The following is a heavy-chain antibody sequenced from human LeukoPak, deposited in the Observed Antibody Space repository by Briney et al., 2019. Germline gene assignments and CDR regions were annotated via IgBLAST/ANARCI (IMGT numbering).Heavy chain of an antibody. CDR1: GFTFSSYV. Sequence: GGSLSLSCAASGFTFSSYVMSWVRQAPGKGLEWVSAISGSGGSTYYADSVKGRFTISRDNSKNTLYLQMNSLRAEDTAVYYCAKEPVGATHLNWFDPWGQGTLVTVSS. D-gene: IGHD1-26*01. CDR2: ISGSGGST. CDR3: AKEPVGATHLNWFDP. J-gene: IGHJ5*02. V-gene: IGHV3-23*01.